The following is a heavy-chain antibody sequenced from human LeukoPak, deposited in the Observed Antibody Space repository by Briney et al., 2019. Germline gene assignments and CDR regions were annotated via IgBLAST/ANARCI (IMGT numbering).Heavy chain of an antibody. V-gene: IGHV4-61*02. CDR1: GDSISSGKYY. Sequence: PSETLSLTCTVSGDSISSGKYYWSWVRQPAGKGLEWIGRIYTSGSTNYNPSLKSRVTISVDTSKNQFSLKLTPVTAADTAVYYCARHMSVSYDAFDLWGRGTPVTVSS. CDR3: ARHMSVSYDAFDL. J-gene: IGHJ3*01. D-gene: IGHD3-10*01. CDR2: IYTSGST.